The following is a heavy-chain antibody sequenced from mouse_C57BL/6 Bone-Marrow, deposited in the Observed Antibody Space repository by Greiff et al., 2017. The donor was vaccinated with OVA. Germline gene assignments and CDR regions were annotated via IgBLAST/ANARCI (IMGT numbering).Heavy chain of an antibody. Sequence: LQESGPELVKPGASVKISCKASGYAFSSSWMNWVKQRPGKGLEWIGRIYPGDGDTNYNGKFKGKATLTADKSSSTAYMQLSSLTSEDSAVYFCARLGAGYYFDYWGQGTTLTVSS. CDR1: GYAFSSSW. D-gene: IGHD4-1*01. V-gene: IGHV1-82*01. J-gene: IGHJ2*01. CDR2: IYPGDGDT. CDR3: ARLGAGYYFDY.